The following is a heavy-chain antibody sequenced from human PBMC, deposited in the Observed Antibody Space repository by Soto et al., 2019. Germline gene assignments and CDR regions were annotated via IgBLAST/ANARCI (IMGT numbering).Heavy chain of an antibody. CDR2: IYYSGST. Sequence: SETLSLTCTVSGGSISSYYWSWIRQPPGKGLEWIGYIYYSGSTNYNPSLKSRVTISVDTSKNQFSLKLSSVTAADTAVYYCARAVSSIAASTWPFDYWGQGTLVTVSS. CDR3: ARAVSSIAASTWPFDY. D-gene: IGHD6-6*01. J-gene: IGHJ4*02. CDR1: GGSISSYY. V-gene: IGHV4-59*01.